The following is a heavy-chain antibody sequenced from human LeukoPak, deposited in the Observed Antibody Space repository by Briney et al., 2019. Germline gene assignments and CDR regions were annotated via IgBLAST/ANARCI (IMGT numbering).Heavy chain of an antibody. Sequence: GGSLRLSCAASRFTFSSYSMNWVRQAPGKGLEWVSSISSSGSYIYYADSVKGRFTISRDNAKNSLYLQMNSLRAEDTAVYYCTRGNSGSYWGQGTLVTVSS. CDR3: TRGNSGSY. CDR2: ISSSGSYI. D-gene: IGHD4-23*01. J-gene: IGHJ4*02. CDR1: RFTFSSYS. V-gene: IGHV3-21*01.